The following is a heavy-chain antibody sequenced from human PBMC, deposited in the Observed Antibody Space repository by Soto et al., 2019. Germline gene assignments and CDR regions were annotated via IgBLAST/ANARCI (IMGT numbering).Heavy chain of an antibody. V-gene: IGHV3-15*01. CDR3: TTDRLFYDFWSGYPYYYYGMDV. CDR1: GFTVSNAW. CDR2: IKSKTDGGTT. J-gene: IGHJ6*02. D-gene: IGHD3-3*01. Sequence: GSLSLSGAASGFTVSNAWMSWVRQARGKGLEWVGRIKSKTDGGTTDYAAPVKGRFTISRDDSKNTLYLQMNSLKTEDTAVYYCTTDRLFYDFWSGYPYYYYGMDVWGQGTTVTVSS.